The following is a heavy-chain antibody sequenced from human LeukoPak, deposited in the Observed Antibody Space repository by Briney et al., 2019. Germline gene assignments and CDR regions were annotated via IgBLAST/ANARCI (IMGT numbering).Heavy chain of an antibody. CDR1: GFTFSSYS. CDR3: ARALAGYSSSWYPGGDAFDI. D-gene: IGHD6-13*01. V-gene: IGHV3-21*01. CDR2: ISSSSSYI. Sequence: GGSLRLSCAASGFTFSSYSMNWVRQAPGKGLEWVSSISSSSSYIYCADSVKGRFTISRDNAKNSLYLQMNSLRAEDTAVYYCARALAGYSSSWYPGGDAFDIWGQGTMVTVSS. J-gene: IGHJ3*02.